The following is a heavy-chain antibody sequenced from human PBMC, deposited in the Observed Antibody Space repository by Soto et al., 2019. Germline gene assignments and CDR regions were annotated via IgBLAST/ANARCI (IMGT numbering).Heavy chain of an antibody. CDR2: IYYSGST. J-gene: IGHJ4*02. Sequence: SETLSLTFTVSGGSISSYYWSWIRQPPGKGLEWIGYIYYSGSTNYNPSLKSRVTISVDTSKNQFSLKLSSVTAADTAVYYCASYRIAAAGYFDYWGQGTLVTVSS. CDR1: GGSISSYY. CDR3: ASYRIAAAGYFDY. V-gene: IGHV4-59*08. D-gene: IGHD6-13*01.